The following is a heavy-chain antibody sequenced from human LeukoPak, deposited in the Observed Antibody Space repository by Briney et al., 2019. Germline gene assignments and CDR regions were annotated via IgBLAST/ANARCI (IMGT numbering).Heavy chain of an antibody. CDR2: ISAYNGNT. CDR3: ARGAGYCSSTSCYVFDY. D-gene: IGHD2-2*01. V-gene: IGHV1-18*04. CDR1: GYTFTSYG. Sequence: ASVKVSCKASGYTFTSYGISWVRQAPGQVLEWMGWISAYNGNTNYAQKLQGRVTMTTDTSTSTAYMELRSLRSDDTAVYYCARGAGYCSSTSCYVFDYWGQGTLVTVSS. J-gene: IGHJ4*02.